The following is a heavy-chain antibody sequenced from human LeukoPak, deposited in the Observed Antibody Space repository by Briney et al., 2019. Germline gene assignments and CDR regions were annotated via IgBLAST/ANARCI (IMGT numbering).Heavy chain of an antibody. D-gene: IGHD5-18*01. V-gene: IGHV1-18*01. Sequence: ASVKVSCKASGYSFTSYGISWVRQAPGQGLEWMGWISGYNGNTNYAQKFQGRVTMTTDTSTSTAYMELRSLRSDDTAVYYCARESGGYSYGTNDYWGQGTLVSVSS. J-gene: IGHJ4*02. CDR1: GYSFTSYG. CDR3: ARESGGYSYGTNDY. CDR2: ISGYNGNT.